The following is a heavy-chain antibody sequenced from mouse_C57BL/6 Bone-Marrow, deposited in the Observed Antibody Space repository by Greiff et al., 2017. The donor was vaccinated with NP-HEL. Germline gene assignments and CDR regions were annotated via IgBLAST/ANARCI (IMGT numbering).Heavy chain of an antibody. V-gene: IGHV1-19*01. CDR2: INPYNGGT. Sequence: EVKVVESGPVLVKPGASVKTSCKASGYTFTDYYMNWVKQSHGKSLEWIGVINPYNGGTSYNQKFKGKATLTVDKSSSTAYMELNSLTSEDSAVYYCARGGWPNYYAMDYWGQGTSVTVSS. J-gene: IGHJ4*01. CDR1: GYTFTDYY. D-gene: IGHD2-3*01. CDR3: ARGGWPNYYAMDY.